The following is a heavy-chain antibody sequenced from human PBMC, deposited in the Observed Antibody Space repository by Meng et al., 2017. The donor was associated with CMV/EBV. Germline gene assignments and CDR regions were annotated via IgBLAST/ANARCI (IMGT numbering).Heavy chain of an antibody. CDR1: GFTFSSYA. CDR2: ISYDGSNK. Sequence: GQVVGLGGGGVQPGRSLRLSCAAFGFTFSSYAMHWVRQAPGKGLEWVAVISYDGSNKYYADSVKGRFTISRDNSKSTLYLQMNSLRAEDTAVYYCARGSVAGFDYWGQGTLVTVSS. J-gene: IGHJ4*02. CDR3: ARGSVAGFDY. D-gene: IGHD6-19*01. V-gene: IGHV3-30-3*01.